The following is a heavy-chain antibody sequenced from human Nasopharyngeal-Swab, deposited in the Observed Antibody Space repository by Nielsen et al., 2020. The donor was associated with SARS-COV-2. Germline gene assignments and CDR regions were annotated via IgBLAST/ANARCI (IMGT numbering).Heavy chain of an antibody. CDR1: GFTFSAHG. CDR3: ARGNGSPTYFEY. D-gene: IGHD1-26*01. CDR2: VSYDRADK. Sequence: GGSLRLSCAASGFTFSAHGMHWVRQAPGKGLEWVAFVSYDRADKYYADSVKGRSTISRDNSRNTVYLQINSLRAEDTAVYFCARGNGSPTYFEYWGQGTLVTVSS. J-gene: IGHJ4*02. V-gene: IGHV3-30*03.